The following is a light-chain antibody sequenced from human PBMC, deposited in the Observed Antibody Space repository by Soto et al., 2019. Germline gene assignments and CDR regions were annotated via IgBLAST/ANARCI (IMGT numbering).Light chain of an antibody. V-gene: IGKV1-5*01. J-gene: IGKJ2*01. CDR1: QTISNW. CDR3: QQYISYSYT. CDR2: DAS. Sequence: DIQMTQSPSTLSASVGDRVTITCRASQTISNWLAWYQQKPGKAPKLLIYDASSLHSGGPSRFSGSGSGTEFTLTISSRQPDDFATYYCQQYISYSYTFGQGTKLEI.